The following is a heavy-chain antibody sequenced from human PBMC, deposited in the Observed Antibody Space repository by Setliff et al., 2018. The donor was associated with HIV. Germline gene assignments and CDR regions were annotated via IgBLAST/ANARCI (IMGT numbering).Heavy chain of an antibody. D-gene: IGHD3-16*01. CDR1: GFTFSNYG. CDR3: AIDFPASAFYLSDAFLTNS. J-gene: IGHJ5*02. CDR2: IRYDGSDK. Sequence: GGSLRLSCEISGFTFSNYGMHWVRQAPGKGLEWVAFIRYDGSDKYYVDSVKGRFTVSRDDSRNTLYLHMNNLRVDDTATYYCAIDFPASAFYLSDAFLTNSWGQGTLVTVS. V-gene: IGHV3-30*02.